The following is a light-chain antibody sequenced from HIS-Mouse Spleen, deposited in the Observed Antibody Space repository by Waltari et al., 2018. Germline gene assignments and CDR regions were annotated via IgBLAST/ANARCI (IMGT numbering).Light chain of an antibody. CDR1: QSVLYSSNNKNY. Sequence: DIVMTQSPDSLAVSLGERANINCKSSQSVLYSSNNKNYLAWYQQKPGQPPKLPIYWASTRESGVPDRFSGSGSGTDFTLTISSLQAEDVAVYYCQQYYSTPYTFGQGTKLEIK. CDR2: WAS. CDR3: QQYYSTPYT. J-gene: IGKJ2*01. V-gene: IGKV4-1*01.